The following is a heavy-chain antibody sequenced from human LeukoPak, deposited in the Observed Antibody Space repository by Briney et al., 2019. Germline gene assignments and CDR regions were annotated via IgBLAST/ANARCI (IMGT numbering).Heavy chain of an antibody. CDR2: IIPIFGTA. CDR1: GSTFSSYA. V-gene: IGHV1-69*13. CDR3: ATPYCPYGSGMAFDI. J-gene: IGHJ3*02. Sequence: GASVKVSCKASGSTFSSYAISWVRQAPGQGLEWMGGIIPIFGTANYAQKFQGRVTITADESTSTAYMELSSLRSEDTAVYYCATPYCPYGSGMAFDIWGQGTMVTVSS. D-gene: IGHD3-10*01.